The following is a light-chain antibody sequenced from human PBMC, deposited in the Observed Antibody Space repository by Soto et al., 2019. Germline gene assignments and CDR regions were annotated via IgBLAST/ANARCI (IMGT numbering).Light chain of an antibody. CDR2: EVN. CDR3: SSYTSSATL. J-gene: IGLJ2*01. CDR1: SNNIGGYNY. Sequence: QSALTQPASVSGSPGQSITISCTGSSNNIGGYNYVSWYQQHPGKAPKLLIYEVNFRASGVSNRFSGSKSGDTASLTISGLQAEDEADYYCSSYTSSATLFGGGTKLTVL. V-gene: IGLV2-14*01.